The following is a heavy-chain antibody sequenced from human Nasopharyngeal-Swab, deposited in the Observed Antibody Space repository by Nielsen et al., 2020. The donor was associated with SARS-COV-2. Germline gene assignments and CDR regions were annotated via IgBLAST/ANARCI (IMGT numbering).Heavy chain of an antibody. Sequence: SWVRQAPGKGLEWIGYIYYSGSTYYNPSLKSRVTISVDTSKNQFSLKLSSVTAADTAVYYCARGGITIFGVVTQFDPWGQGTLVTVSS. V-gene: IGHV4-31*02. D-gene: IGHD3-3*01. J-gene: IGHJ5*02. CDR3: ARGGITIFGVVTQFDP. CDR2: IYYSGST.